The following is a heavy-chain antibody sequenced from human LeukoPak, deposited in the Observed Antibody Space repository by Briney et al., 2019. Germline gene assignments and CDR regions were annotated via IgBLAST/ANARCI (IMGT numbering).Heavy chain of an antibody. V-gene: IGHV1-2*02. CDR1: GYTFTGYY. D-gene: IGHD2-15*01. Sequence: ASVKVSCKASGYTFTGYYMHWVRQAPGQGLEWMGWINPNSGGTNYAQKFQGRVTMTRDTSISTAYMELSRLRSDDTAVYYCARDREDGQYSNYYYYYMDVWGKGTTVTVSS. CDR3: ARDREDGQYSNYYYYYMDV. J-gene: IGHJ6*03. CDR2: INPNSGGT.